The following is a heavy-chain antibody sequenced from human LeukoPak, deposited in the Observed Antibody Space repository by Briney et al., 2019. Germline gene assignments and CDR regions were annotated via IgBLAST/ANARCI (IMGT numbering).Heavy chain of an antibody. CDR2: IRSKANSYAT. V-gene: IGHV3-73*01. CDR1: GFTFSGSA. CDR3: ARETYSNHADAFDV. D-gene: IGHD4-11*01. J-gene: IGHJ3*01. Sequence: GGSLRLSCAASGFTFSGSAMHWVRQASGKGLEWVGRIRSKANSYATAYAASVKGRFTISRDNAKNSLYLQMNSLRAEDTAMYSCARETYSNHADAFDVWGQGTVVTVSS.